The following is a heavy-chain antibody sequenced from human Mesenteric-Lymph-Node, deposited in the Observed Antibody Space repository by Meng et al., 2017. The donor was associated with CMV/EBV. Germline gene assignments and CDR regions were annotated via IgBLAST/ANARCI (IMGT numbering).Heavy chain of an antibody. V-gene: IGHV3-11*04. CDR2: ISSSGSTI. Sequence: GESLKISCAASGFTFSDYYMSWIRQAPGKGLEWVSYISSSGSTIYYADSVKGRFTISRDNSKNTLYLQMNSLRVDDTAVYYCAHFCSSVSCYDGSDHWGRGTLVTVSS. CDR1: GFTFSDYY. D-gene: IGHD2-2*01. CDR3: AHFCSSVSCYDGSDH. J-gene: IGHJ4*02.